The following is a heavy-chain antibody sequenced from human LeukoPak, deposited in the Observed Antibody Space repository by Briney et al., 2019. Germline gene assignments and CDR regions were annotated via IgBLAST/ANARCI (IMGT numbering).Heavy chain of an antibody. Sequence: GGSLRLSCAASGFTFSSYSMNWVRQAPGKGLEWVSYISSASGSIYYADSVKGRFTISRDNSKNTLYLQMNSLRAEDTAVYYCAKDLHDFWSGYYTFDYWGQGTLVTVSS. CDR3: AKDLHDFWSGYYTFDY. CDR2: ISSASGSI. CDR1: GFTFSSYS. J-gene: IGHJ4*02. D-gene: IGHD3-3*01. V-gene: IGHV3-48*01.